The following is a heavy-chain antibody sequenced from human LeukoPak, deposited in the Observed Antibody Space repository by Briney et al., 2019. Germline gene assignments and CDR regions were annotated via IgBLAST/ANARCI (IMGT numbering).Heavy chain of an antibody. CDR3: ARAGGDYASDAFDI. CDR1: GGSISSYY. Sequence: SETLSLTCTVSGGSISSYYWSWIRQPAGKGLEWIGRIYTSGSTNYNPSLKSRVTISVDTSKNQFSLKLSSVTAADTAVYYCARAGGDYASDAFDIWGQGTMVTVSS. J-gene: IGHJ3*02. CDR2: IYTSGST. V-gene: IGHV4-4*07. D-gene: IGHD4-17*01.